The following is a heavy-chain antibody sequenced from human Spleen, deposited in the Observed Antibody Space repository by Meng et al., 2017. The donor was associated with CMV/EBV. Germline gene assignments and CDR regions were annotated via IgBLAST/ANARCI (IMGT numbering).Heavy chain of an antibody. V-gene: IGHV3-48*04. CDR3: ARDRADHCSSTSCHGANWFDP. D-gene: IGHD2-2*01. Sequence: GESLKISCAASGFTFSSYAMNWVRQAPGKGLEWVSYISGSDGTIYYAGSVKGRFTISRDNAKKSLYLQMNSLTAEDTAVYYCARDRADHCSSTSCHGANWFDPWGQGTLVTVSS. CDR2: ISGSDGTI. CDR1: GFTFSSYA. J-gene: IGHJ5*02.